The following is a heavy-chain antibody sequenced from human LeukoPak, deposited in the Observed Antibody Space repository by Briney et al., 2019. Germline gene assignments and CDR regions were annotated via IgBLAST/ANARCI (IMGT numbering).Heavy chain of an antibody. Sequence: GGSLRLSCAASGFTFSSYWMHWVRQAPGKGLVWVSRINSDGSSTSYADSVKGRFTISRDNAKNTLYLQMNSLRAEDTAVYYCARDQGSSGWDNWFDPWGQGTLVTVSS. J-gene: IGHJ5*02. CDR3: ARDQGSSGWDNWFDP. V-gene: IGHV3-74*01. CDR1: GFTFSSYW. D-gene: IGHD6-25*01. CDR2: INSDGSST.